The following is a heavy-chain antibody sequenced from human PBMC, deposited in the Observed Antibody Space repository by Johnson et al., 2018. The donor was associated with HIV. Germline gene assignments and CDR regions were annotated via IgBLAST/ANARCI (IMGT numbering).Heavy chain of an antibody. J-gene: IGHJ3*02. CDR2: ISSSGSTI. CDR3: ARDTYYYDSSGYLDAFDI. CDR1: AFTFSDYY. Sequence: QVQLVESGGGLVKPGGSLRLSCAASAFTFSDYYMSWIRQAPGKGLEWVSYISSSGSTIYYADSVKGRFTISRDNAKNSLYLQMNSLRAEDTAVYYCARDTYYYDSSGYLDAFDIWGQGTMVTVSS. V-gene: IGHV3-11*04. D-gene: IGHD3-22*01.